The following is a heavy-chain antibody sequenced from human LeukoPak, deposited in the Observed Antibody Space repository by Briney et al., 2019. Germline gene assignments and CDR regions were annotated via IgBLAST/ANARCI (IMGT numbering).Heavy chain of an antibody. J-gene: IGHJ1*01. CDR1: GGTFSSYA. CDR2: IVPILGIA. V-gene: IGHV1-69*04. CDR3: ARRVVSSGYSSAEYFQH. Sequence: GASVKVSCKASGGTFSSYAISWVRQAPGQGLEWMGRIVPILGIANYAQKFQGRVTITADKATSTAYMEPSSLRSEDTAVYYCARRVVSSGYSSAEYFQHWGQGTLVTVSS. D-gene: IGHD3-22*01.